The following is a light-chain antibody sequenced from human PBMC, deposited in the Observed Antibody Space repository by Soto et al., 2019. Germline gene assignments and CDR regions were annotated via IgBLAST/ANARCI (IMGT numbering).Light chain of an antibody. CDR2: GAS. V-gene: IGKV3-20*01. CDR1: QSVSSSY. Sequence: IVLTQSPGTLSLSPGERATLSCRASQSVSSSYLAWYQQKPGQAPRLLIYGASSRATGIPDRFGGSGSGTDFTLTISRLEPEDFAVYYCQQYGSSPPLTFGGGTKV. CDR3: QQYGSSPPLT. J-gene: IGKJ4*01.